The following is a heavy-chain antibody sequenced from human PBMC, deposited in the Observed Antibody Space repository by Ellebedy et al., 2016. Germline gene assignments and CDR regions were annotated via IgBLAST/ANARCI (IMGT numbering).Heavy chain of an antibody. J-gene: IGHJ4*02. Sequence: ASVKVSXXASGYTFIGSYIHWLRQAPGQGLEWMGWISGYNGNTHYARKLQGRVTLTTDTSTSTAYLELRSLRSDDTAVYYCARALVGVTPLDYWGQGTLVTVSS. CDR2: ISGYNGNT. V-gene: IGHV1-18*04. CDR3: ARALVGVTPLDY. D-gene: IGHD3-16*01. CDR1: GYTFIGSY.